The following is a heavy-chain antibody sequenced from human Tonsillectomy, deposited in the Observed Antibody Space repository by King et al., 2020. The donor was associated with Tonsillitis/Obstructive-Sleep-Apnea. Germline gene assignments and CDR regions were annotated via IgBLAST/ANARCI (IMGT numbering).Heavy chain of an antibody. CDR2: ISYNGGST. CDR1: GFTFSNDA. Sequence: DVQLVESGGGLVQPGGSLRLSCVASGFTFSNDAMHWVRQAPGKGLEYVSAISYNGGSTYYAESVKGRFTISRDNSKNTLFLQMGSLRPEDMAVYYCARSDYYYWYMDVWGKGTTVTVSS. V-gene: IGHV3-64*07. CDR3: ARSDYYYWYMDV. J-gene: IGHJ6*03.